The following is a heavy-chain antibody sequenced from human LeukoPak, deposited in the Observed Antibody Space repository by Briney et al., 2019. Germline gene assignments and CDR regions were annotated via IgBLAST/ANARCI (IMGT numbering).Heavy chain of an antibody. V-gene: IGHV3-7*01. D-gene: IGHD2-21*02. J-gene: IGHJ4*02. CDR3: ARRYCGGDCHSPYFDY. CDR2: IKEDGSEN. Sequence: GGSLRLSCAASGFTFSSYWMSWVRQAPGKGLEWVAKIKEDGSENYYVDSVKGGFTISRDTAKNSLYLKMNSLRAEDTAVYYCARRYCGGDCHSPYFDYWGQGTLVTVSS. CDR1: GFTFSSYW.